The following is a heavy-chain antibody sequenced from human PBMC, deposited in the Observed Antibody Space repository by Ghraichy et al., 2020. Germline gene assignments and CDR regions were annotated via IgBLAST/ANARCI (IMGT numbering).Heavy chain of an antibody. CDR2: ISAYNGNT. D-gene: IGHD5-12*01. CDR3: ARSQPYIVATFSWFDP. CDR1: GYTFTSYG. V-gene: IGHV1-18*01. Sequence: ASVKVSCKASGYTFTSYGISWVRQAPGQGLEWMGWISAYNGNTNYAQKLQGRVTMTTDTSTSTAYMELRSLRSDDTAVYYCARSQPYIVATFSWFDPWGQGTLVTVSS. J-gene: IGHJ5*02.